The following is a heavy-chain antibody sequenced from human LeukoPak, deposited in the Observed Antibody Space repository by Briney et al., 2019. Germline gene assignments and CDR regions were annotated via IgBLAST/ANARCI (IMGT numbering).Heavy chain of an antibody. Sequence: GGSLRLSCAASGFTFSTYSMKWVRQAPGKGLEWVPYISSRSSTIYYVDSVKGRFTISRDNAKNSLYLQMNSLRAEDTAVYYCARDLDNYYGMDVWGQGTTVTVSS. D-gene: IGHD2-2*03. CDR1: GFTFSTYS. J-gene: IGHJ6*02. CDR2: ISSRSSTI. CDR3: ARDLDNYYGMDV. V-gene: IGHV3-48*01.